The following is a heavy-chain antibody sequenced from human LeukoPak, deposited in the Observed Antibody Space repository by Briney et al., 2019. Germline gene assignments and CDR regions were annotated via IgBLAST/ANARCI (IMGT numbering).Heavy chain of an antibody. J-gene: IGHJ4*02. CDR2: IYHSGST. D-gene: IGHD6-13*01. V-gene: IGHV4-4*02. CDR1: GGSISSSNW. CDR3: AREAGYSSSWHFDY. Sequence: SETLSLTCAVSGGSISSSNWWSWVRQPPGKGLEWIGEIYHSGSTNYNPSLKSRVTISVDKSKNQFSLKLSSVTAADTAVYYCAREAGYSSSWHFDYWGQGTLVTVSS.